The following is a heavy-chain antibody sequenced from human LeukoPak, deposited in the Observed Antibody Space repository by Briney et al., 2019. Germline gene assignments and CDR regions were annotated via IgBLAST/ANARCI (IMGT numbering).Heavy chain of an antibody. J-gene: IGHJ4*02. CDR3: ARAYQHLGELSLPHY. CDR1: GYTFTSYG. V-gene: IGHV7-4-1*02. Sequence: ASVKVSCKASGYTFTSYGISWVRQAPGQGLEWMGWIHPSTGNPTYAQGFTGRVVFSLDTSVSTTYLQISSLKAEDTAVYHCARAYQHLGELSLPHYWGQGTLVTVSS. D-gene: IGHD3-16*02. CDR2: IHPSTGNP.